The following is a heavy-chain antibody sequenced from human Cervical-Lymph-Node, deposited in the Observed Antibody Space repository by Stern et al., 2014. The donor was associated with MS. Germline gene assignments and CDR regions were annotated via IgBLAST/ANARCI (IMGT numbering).Heavy chain of an antibody. CDR1: GASISSPAYY. CDR2: IYSRGGT. Sequence: VQLVESGPGLVKPSQTLSLTCSVSGASISSPAYYWSWVRQPAGQGLEWIGHIYSRGGTHYNPSLSSRLIMSVDTSKNKFSLELASVTAADTAVYYCARASYLDYWGQGILVTVSS. V-gene: IGHV4-61*02. J-gene: IGHJ4*02. CDR3: ARASYLDY.